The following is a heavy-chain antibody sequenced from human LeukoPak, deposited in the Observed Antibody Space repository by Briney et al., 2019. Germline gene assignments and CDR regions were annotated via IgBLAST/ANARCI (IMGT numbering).Heavy chain of an antibody. CDR1: GFTFASYW. V-gene: IGHV3-74*01. J-gene: IGHJ4*02. Sequence: GGSLRLSCAASGFTFASYWMHWVRQPPGKGLVWVSRVDHAGSGTAYADSVTGRFTISRDNAKNTVYLQMNSLRAEDTAVYYCATDLGWGQGTLVIVSS. CDR3: ATDLG. CDR2: VDHAGSGT. D-gene: IGHD4-17*01.